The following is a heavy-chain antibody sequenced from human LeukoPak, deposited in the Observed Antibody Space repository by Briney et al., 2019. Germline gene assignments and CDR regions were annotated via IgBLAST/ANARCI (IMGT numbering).Heavy chain of an antibody. J-gene: IGHJ4*02. CDR1: GFTFSSYW. Sequence: GGSLRLSCAASGFTFSSYWMTWVRQAPGKGLEWVAVISYDGSNKYYADSVKGRFTISRDNSKNTLYLQMNSLRAEDTAVYYCARINSRSWYGYFDYWGQGTLVTVSS. CDR3: ARINSRSWYGYFDY. D-gene: IGHD6-13*01. CDR2: ISYDGSNK. V-gene: IGHV3-30-3*01.